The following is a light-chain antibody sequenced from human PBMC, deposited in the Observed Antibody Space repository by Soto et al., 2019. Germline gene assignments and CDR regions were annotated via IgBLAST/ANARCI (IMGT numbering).Light chain of an antibody. CDR2: DNY. V-gene: IGLV1-51*01. CDR1: SSNIGNNY. CDR3: GTWDSSLTAAV. Sequence: QSVLTQPPSVSAAPGQKVTISCFGSSSNIGNNYVSWYQQLPGTAPKLLIYDNYKRPSGIPDRFSGSKSGTSATLGITGLQTGDEAGYYCGTWDSSLTAAVFGGGTKVTV. J-gene: IGLJ3*02.